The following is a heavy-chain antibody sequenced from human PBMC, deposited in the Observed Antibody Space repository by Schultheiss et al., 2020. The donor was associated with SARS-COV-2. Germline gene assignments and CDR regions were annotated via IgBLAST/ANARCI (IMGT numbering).Heavy chain of an antibody. D-gene: IGHD5-18*01. Sequence: SVKVSCKASGGTFSSYAISWVRQAPGQGLEWMGGIIPIFGTANYAQKFQGRITITADASTSTVYMELTSLRSEDTAVYYCARGGGYSYGRRGDYGMDVWGQGTTVTVSS. CDR3: ARGGGYSYGRRGDYGMDV. CDR2: IIPIFGTA. CDR1: GGTFSSYA. V-gene: IGHV1-69*13. J-gene: IGHJ6*02.